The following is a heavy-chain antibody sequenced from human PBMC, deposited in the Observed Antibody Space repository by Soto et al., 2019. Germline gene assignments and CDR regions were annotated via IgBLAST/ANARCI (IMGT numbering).Heavy chain of an antibody. CDR3: AKEFHSWNYFDY. CDR2: ISYDGSNK. V-gene: IGHV3-30*18. D-gene: IGHD1-20*01. Sequence: GGSLRLSCAASGFTFSSSGMHWVRQAPGKGLEWVAVISYDGSNKFYADSVKGRFTISRDNFRNTLYLQMNSLRAEDTAVYYCAKEFHSWNYFDYWGQGTLVTVSS. J-gene: IGHJ4*02. CDR1: GFTFSSSG.